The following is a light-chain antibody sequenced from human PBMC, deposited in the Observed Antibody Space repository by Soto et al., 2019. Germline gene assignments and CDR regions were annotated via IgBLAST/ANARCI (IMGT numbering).Light chain of an antibody. V-gene: IGKV3-20*01. CDR2: GAS. CDR1: QSINSYY. J-gene: IGKJ5*01. Sequence: ESVLTQSPGTLSLSPGERATLSCRASQSINSYYLAWYQQRSGQAPRLLIYGASNRATGIPDRFSGSGSGTDFTLTINRLEPEDFAVYYCQQYGSSPPGITFGQGTRLEIK. CDR3: QQYGSSPPGIT.